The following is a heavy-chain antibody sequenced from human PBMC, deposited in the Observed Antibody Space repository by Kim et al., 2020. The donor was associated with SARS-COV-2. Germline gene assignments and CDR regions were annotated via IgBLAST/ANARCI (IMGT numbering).Heavy chain of an antibody. J-gene: IGHJ3*01. CDR1: GFILTNYD. CDR3: AKGNRNDAFDV. V-gene: IGHV3-23*01. Sequence: GGSLRLSCAASGFILTNYDMSWVRQAPGRGLEWVSSISGRGGGTHYAGSVKGRFTLSRNNSKSIIYLEMNSLRADDTALYFCAKGNRNDAFDVWGQGTLV. CDR2: ISGRGGGT. D-gene: IGHD4-4*01.